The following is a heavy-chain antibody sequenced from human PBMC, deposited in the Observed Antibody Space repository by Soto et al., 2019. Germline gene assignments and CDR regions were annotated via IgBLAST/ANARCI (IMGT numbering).Heavy chain of an antibody. D-gene: IGHD4-17*01. Sequence: QVQLQESGPGLVKPSETLSLTCTVSGGSISSYYWSWIRQPAGKGLECIGRIYTSGSTNSNPSLENRVTMSVDTSKSQVSLKLSSVTSADTAVYYCERDTVGASDYCGQGTLVIVS. CDR2: IYTSGST. V-gene: IGHV4-4*07. CDR3: ERDTVGASDY. CDR1: GGSISSYY. J-gene: IGHJ4*02.